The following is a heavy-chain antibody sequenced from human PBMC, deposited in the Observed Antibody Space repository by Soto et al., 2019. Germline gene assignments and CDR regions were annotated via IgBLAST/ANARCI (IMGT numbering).Heavy chain of an antibody. D-gene: IGHD1-26*01. CDR3: ARGEQYSGRIFDY. CDR2: TYYRSKWYN. J-gene: IGHJ4*02. V-gene: IGHV6-1*01. CDR1: GDSVSSNSAA. Sequence: SQTLSLTCGIFGDSVSSNSAAWNWLRQSPSRGLEWLGRTYYRSKWYNDYAVSVESRITINPDTSKNHFSLQLNFVTPEDTAAYFCARGEQYSGRIFDYWGQGTLVTVSS.